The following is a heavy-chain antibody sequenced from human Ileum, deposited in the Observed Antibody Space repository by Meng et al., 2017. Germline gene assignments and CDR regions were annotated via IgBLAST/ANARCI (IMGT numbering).Heavy chain of an antibody. Sequence: QVQLRESGPALVKTSETLSLTCAVSGDSITNHNWWAWVRQPPGKGLEWIGEIHHRGSSAYNPYLKSRVSMSIDKSKNQFSLKLTSVTAADTAVYHCLRGSGGSVWGQGTLVTVSS. V-gene: IGHV4-4*02. CDR2: IHHRGSS. CDR1: GDSITNHNW. J-gene: IGHJ1*01. D-gene: IGHD3-10*01. CDR3: LRGSGGSV.